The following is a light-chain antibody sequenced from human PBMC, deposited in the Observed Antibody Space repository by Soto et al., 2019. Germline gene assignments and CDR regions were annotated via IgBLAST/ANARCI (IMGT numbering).Light chain of an antibody. CDR1: QSFSSSY. CDR2: GAS. J-gene: IGKJ4*01. V-gene: IGKV3-20*01. Sequence: EIVLTQSPGTLSLSPGERATLSCRASQSFSSSYLAWYQQKPGQAPRLLIYGASSRATGIPDRFSGSGSGTDFTLTISRLEPEDVAVYYCQQYDNSPLTFGGGTKVEIK. CDR3: QQYDNSPLT.